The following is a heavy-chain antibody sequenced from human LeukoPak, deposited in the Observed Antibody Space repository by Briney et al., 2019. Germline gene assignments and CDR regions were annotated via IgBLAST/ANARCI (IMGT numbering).Heavy chain of an antibody. D-gene: IGHD1-14*01. CDR3: ARGANRLDS. Sequence: PSETLSLTCTVSGGSISSYYWSWIRQPAGKGLEWIGRIYTSGSTNYNASLKSRVSMSVDTSKSQFSLKLTSVTAADTALYYCARGANRLDSWGRGTLVTVSS. J-gene: IGHJ4*02. CDR1: GGSISSYY. V-gene: IGHV4-4*07. CDR2: IYTSGST.